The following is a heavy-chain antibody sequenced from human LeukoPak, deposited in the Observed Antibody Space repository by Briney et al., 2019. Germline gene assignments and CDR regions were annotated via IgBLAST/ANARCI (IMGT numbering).Heavy chain of an antibody. CDR1: GYTFTSLE. CDR3: ARVDGSPDY. D-gene: IGHD2-15*01. CDR2: INPNSGNR. J-gene: IGHJ4*02. V-gene: IGHV1-8*01. Sequence: ASVKVSCKASGYTFTSLEINWVRQATGQGLEWMGWINPNSGNRGYAQQFQGRVTITRDTSISTVYMELSSLRSEDTAVYYCARVDGSPDYWGQGTLVTVSS.